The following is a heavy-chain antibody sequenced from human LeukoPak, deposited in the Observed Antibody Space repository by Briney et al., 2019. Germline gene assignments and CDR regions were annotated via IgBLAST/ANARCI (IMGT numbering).Heavy chain of an antibody. CDR1: GFTFDDYA. CDR3: AKDRGYDPHRTPHFDY. V-gene: IGHV3-9*01. J-gene: IGHJ4*02. Sequence: GGSLRLSCAASGFTFDDYAMHWVRHAPGKGLEWVSGISWNSGSIGYADSVKGRFTISRDNAKNSLYLQMNSLRAEDTALYYCAKDRGYDPHRTPHFDYWGQGTLVTVSS. CDR2: ISWNSGSI. D-gene: IGHD5-12*01.